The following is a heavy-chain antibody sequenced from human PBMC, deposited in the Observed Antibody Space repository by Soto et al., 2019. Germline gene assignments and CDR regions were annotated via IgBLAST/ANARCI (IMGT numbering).Heavy chain of an antibody. CDR1: GYTFTSYY. J-gene: IGHJ4*02. V-gene: IGHV1-46*01. CDR2: INPSGGST. D-gene: IGHD3-22*01. CDR3: ARAAYTDYDSSGYWDY. Sequence: ASVKVSCKASGYTFTSYYMHWVRQAPGQGLEWMGIINPSGGSTSYAQKFQGRVTMTRDTSTSTVYMELSSLRSEDTAVYYCARAAYTDYDSSGYWDYWGQGTLVTVSS.